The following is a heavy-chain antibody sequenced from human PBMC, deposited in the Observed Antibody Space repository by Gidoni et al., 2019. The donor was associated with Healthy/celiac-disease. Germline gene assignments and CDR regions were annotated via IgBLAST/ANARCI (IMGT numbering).Heavy chain of an antibody. J-gene: IGHJ5*02. D-gene: IGHD3-22*01. CDR3: ARDHYYYSSGYLNWFDP. CDR1: GGTVSSYN. CDR2: IIPILGIA. V-gene: IGHV1-69*08. Sequence: QVQLVQSGAEVKKPGSSVKVDCKASGGTVSSYNISWVRQAPGQGLEWMGRIIPILGIANYAQKFQGRVTITADKSTSTAYMELSSLRSEDTAVYYCARDHYYYSSGYLNWFDPWGQGTLVTVSS.